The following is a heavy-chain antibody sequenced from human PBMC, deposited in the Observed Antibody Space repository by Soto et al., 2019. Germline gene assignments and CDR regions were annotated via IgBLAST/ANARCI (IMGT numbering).Heavy chain of an antibody. CDR2: INHSGST. D-gene: IGHD5-12*01. CDR1: GVSFSGYY. V-gene: IGHV4-34*01. CDR3: ARGKWLRSSFDY. J-gene: IGHJ4*02. Sequence: SETLSLTCAVYGVSFSGYYWSWIRQPPGKGLEWIGEINHSGSTNYNPSLKSRVTISVDTSKNQFSLKLSSVTAADTAVYYCARGKWLRSSFDYWGQGTLVTVSS.